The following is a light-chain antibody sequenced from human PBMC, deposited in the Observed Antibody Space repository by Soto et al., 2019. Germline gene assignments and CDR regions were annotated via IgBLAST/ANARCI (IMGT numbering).Light chain of an antibody. CDR3: QQYDNWPWT. CDR1: QSISYT. Sequence: EIGMTQSPATLSVSPGGRATLSCRASQSISYTLAWYQQKPGQAPRLLIHGASTRATGFPARFSGSGSGTDFTLTISSLQSEDFAVYYCQQYDNWPWTFGQGTKVEIK. V-gene: IGKV3-15*01. J-gene: IGKJ1*01. CDR2: GAS.